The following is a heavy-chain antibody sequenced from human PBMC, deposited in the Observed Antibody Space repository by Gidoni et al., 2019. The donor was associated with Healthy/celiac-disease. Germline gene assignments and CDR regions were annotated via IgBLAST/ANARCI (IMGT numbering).Heavy chain of an antibody. Sequence: QVQLLQSGAEVKKPGASVKVSCKASGYTFTGYYMHWVRQAPGQGLEWMGWINPNSGGTNYAQKFQGRVTMTRDTSISTAYMELSRLRSDDTAVYYCARFDYDSSGSNWFDPWGQGTLVTVSS. CDR1: GYTFTGYY. CDR2: INPNSGGT. D-gene: IGHD3-22*01. CDR3: ARFDYDSSGSNWFDP. V-gene: IGHV1-2*02. J-gene: IGHJ5*02.